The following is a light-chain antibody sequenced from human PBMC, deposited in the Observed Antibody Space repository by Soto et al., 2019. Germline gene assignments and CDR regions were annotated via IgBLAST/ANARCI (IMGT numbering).Light chain of an antibody. V-gene: IGKV1-5*01. CDR3: QQYNSFWT. CDR2: DAS. J-gene: IGKJ1*01. CDR1: QSIISL. Sequence: DIQMTQSPSTLSGSVGDRVTITCRASQSIISLLSWYHHKPGKAPKLLIYDASSLESGVPSRFSGSGSGTEFTLTISSLQPDDFATYYCQQYNSFWTFGQGTKVDIK.